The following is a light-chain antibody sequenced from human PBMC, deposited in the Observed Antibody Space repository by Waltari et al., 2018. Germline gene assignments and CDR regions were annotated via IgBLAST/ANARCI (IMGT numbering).Light chain of an antibody. CDR1: SSDVGGYNY. CDR3: SSYTSSSTLGV. V-gene: IGLV2-14*01. J-gene: IGLJ1*01. CDR2: EVS. Sequence: QSALTQPASVSGSPGQSLTISCPGPSSDVGGYNYVSWYQQHPGKAPKLMIYEVSNRPSGVSNRFSGSKSGNTASLTISGLQAEDEADYYCSSYTSSSTLGVFGTGTKVTVL.